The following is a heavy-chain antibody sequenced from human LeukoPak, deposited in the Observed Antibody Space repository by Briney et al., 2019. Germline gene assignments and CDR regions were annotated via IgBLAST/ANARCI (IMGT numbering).Heavy chain of an antibody. D-gene: IGHD3-22*01. CDR2: IYYSGST. V-gene: IGHV4-59*08. J-gene: IGHJ4*02. Sequence: SETLSFTCSVSGFSISSYYWIWIRHPPGQGLEWIGYIYYSGSTNYNPYLQSRVTISVDTSKNQFSLKLSSVTAADTAVYYCARHAVIYYDSSGCFDYWGQGTLVTVSS. CDR1: GFSISSYY. CDR3: ARHAVIYYDSSGCFDY.